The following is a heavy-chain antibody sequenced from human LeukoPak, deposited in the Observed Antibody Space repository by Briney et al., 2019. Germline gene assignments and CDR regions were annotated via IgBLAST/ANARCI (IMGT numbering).Heavy chain of an antibody. Sequence: GESLKISCKGSGYNFTNYWIDWVRQMPGKGLEWMWIIYPGDSDTRYSPSFQGQVTFSADESISTAYLQWSSLKASDTAIYYCARRSSIAPRLFDYWGQGTLVTVSS. CDR1: GYNFTNYW. D-gene: IGHD6-6*01. CDR2: IYPGDSDT. J-gene: IGHJ4*02. V-gene: IGHV5-51*01. CDR3: ARRSSIAPRLFDY.